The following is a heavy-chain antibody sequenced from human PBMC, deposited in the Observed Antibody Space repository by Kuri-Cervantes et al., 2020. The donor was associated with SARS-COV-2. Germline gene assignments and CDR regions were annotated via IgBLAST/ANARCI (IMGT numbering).Heavy chain of an antibody. V-gene: IGHV4-38-2*02. CDR1: GYSISSSYY. J-gene: IGHJ3*02. D-gene: IGHD3-3*01. CDR3: ARSCPITIFGVVTDAFDI. Sequence: SETLSLTCTVSGYSISSSYYWGWIRQPPGKGLEWIGSIYYSGSTYYNPSLKSRVTISVDTSKNQFSLKLSSVTAADTAVYYCARSCPITIFGVVTDAFDIWGQGTMVTVSS. CDR2: IYYSGST.